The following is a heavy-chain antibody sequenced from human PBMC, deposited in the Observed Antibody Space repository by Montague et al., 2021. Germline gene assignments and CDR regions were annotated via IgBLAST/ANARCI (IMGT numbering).Heavy chain of an antibody. J-gene: IGHJ5*02. CDR1: GFTFSNYG. Sequence: SLRLSCAASGFTFSNYGMSWVRQAPGKGLEWVSRITGSGSTTYYADSVKGRFTISRDNSENTLYLQMNNLRAEDTALYYFARGRGVSSCIGQLDPWGQGTLVTVSS. V-gene: IGHV3-23*01. D-gene: IGHD2-2*01. CDR3: ARGRGVSSCIGQLDP. CDR2: ITGSGSTT.